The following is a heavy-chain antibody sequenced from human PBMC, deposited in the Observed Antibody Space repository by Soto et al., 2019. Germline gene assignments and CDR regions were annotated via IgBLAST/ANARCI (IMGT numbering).Heavy chain of an antibody. CDR1: GFTFSSYW. CDR3: ARDHRGIAAADHYWYFDL. CDR2: IKQDGSEK. D-gene: IGHD6-13*01. J-gene: IGHJ2*01. V-gene: IGHV3-7*01. Sequence: GGSLRLSCAASGFTFSSYWMSWVRQAPGKGLEWVANIKQDGSEKYYVDSVKGRFTISRDNAKNSLYLQMNSLRAEDTAVYYCARDHRGIAAADHYWYFDLWGRGTLVTVSS.